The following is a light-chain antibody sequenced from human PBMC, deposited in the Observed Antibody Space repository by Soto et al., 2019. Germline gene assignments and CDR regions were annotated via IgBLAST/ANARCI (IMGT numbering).Light chain of an antibody. CDR3: SSYTSATTYV. CDR1: SSDVGAYNY. Sequence: QSALTQPASVSGSPGQSITISCTGTSSDVGAYNYDSWYQQYPGEAPKVIIYDVSHRPAGVSNRFSGSKSGNXASLTISGLXXQDXADYYXSSYTSATTYVFGTGXKXX. J-gene: IGLJ1*01. CDR2: DVS. V-gene: IGLV2-14*01.